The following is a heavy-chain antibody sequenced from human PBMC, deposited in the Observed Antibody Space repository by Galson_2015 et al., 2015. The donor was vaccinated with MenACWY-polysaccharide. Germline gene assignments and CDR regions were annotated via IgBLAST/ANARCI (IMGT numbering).Heavy chain of an antibody. D-gene: IGHD2-15*01. Sequence: SLRLSCAASGFTFSSYRMNWVRQAPGKGLEWVSYISSGGTIYYADSVKGRFSISRDNAKNTLYLEMNSLRAEDTAVYYCTKAGAKYCRGSSCYFNWFDPWGQGTLVTVSS. CDR2: ISSGGTI. V-gene: IGHV3-48*04. J-gene: IGHJ5*02. CDR3: TKAGAKYCRGSSCYFNWFDP. CDR1: GFTFSSYR.